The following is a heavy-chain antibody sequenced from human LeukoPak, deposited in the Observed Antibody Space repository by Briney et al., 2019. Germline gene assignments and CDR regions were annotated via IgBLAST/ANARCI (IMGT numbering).Heavy chain of an antibody. CDR1: GYTFTDHY. J-gene: IGHJ6*03. Sequence: ASVKVSCKASGYTFTDHYMHWVRQAPGQGLEWMGWINPNSGGINNYAHQFQGRVTMTRDTSITTAYMDLGRLRSDDTAIYYCARAGTVSASYLGHYYFYMDVWGRGTTVTVSS. D-gene: IGHD1-26*01. CDR2: INPNSGGI. CDR3: ARAGTVSASYLGHYYFYMDV. V-gene: IGHV1-2*07.